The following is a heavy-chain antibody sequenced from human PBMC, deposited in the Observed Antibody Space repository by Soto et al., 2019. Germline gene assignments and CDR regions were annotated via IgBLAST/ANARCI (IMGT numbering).Heavy chain of an antibody. V-gene: IGHV4-34*01. CDR1: GGSFSGYY. D-gene: IGHD2-8*01. CDR3: ARGPIVLMVYARGNWFDT. CDR2: INHSGST. Sequence: SETLSLTCAVYGGSFSGYYWSWIRQPPGKGLEWIGEINHSGSTNYNPSLKSRVTISVDTSKNQFSLKLSSVTAADTAVYYCARGPIVLMVYARGNWFDTWGQGTLVTVSS. J-gene: IGHJ5*02.